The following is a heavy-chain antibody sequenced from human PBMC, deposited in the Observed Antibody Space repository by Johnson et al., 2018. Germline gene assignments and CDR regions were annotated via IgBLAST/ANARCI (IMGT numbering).Heavy chain of an antibody. CDR3: AKENERGYSSSWYWKYYMDV. CDR1: GFTFSSYG. V-gene: IGHV3-30*18. Sequence: QVQLVESGGGVVQPGRSLRPSCAASGFTFSSYGMHWVRQAPGKGLEWVAVISYDGSNIYYADSVKGRFTITRDNSKNTLSLQMNSLRAEDWGVYYSAKENERGYSSSWYWKYYMDVWGKGTTVTVSS. D-gene: IGHD6-13*01. CDR2: ISYDGSNI. J-gene: IGHJ6*03.